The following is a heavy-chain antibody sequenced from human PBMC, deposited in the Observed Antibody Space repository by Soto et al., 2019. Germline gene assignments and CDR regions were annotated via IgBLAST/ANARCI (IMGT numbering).Heavy chain of an antibody. CDR2: IYYSGST. CDR1: GGSISSSSYY. V-gene: IGHV4-39*01. Sequence: PSETLSLTCTVSGGSISSSSYYWGWIRQPPGKGLEWIGSIYYSGSTYYNPSLKSRVTISVDTSKNQFSLKLSSVTAADTAVYYCARQNYEYYYGSGSYHWFDPWGQGTLVTVSS. CDR3: ARQNYEYYYGSGSYHWFDP. J-gene: IGHJ5*02. D-gene: IGHD3-10*01.